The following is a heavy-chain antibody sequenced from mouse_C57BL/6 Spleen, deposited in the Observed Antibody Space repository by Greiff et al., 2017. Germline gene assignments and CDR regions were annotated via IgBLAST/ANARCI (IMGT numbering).Heavy chain of an antibody. Sequence: EVKVEESEGGLVQPGSSMKLSCTASGFTFSDYYMAWVRQVPEKGLEWVANINYDGSSTYYLDSLKSRFIISRDNAKNILYLQMSSLKSEDTATYYCARGGTGTGLFPFDYWGQGTTLTVSS. CDR3: ARGGTGTGLFPFDY. J-gene: IGHJ2*01. V-gene: IGHV5-16*01. CDR2: INYDGSST. CDR1: GFTFSDYY. D-gene: IGHD4-1*01.